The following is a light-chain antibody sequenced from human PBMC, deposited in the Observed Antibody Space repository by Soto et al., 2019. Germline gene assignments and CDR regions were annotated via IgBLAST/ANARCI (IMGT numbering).Light chain of an antibody. J-gene: IGKJ2*01. V-gene: IGKV1-6*01. CDR3: LQDYNYPYT. CDR2: GAS. CDR1: QGIRND. Sequence: AIQMTQSTSSLSASVGDRVTITCRASQGIRNDLGWYQQKPGKAPKFLIYGASSLQSGVPSRFSGSGSGTDFTLTINSLQPEDFATYYCLQDYNYPYTFGQGTKLEIK.